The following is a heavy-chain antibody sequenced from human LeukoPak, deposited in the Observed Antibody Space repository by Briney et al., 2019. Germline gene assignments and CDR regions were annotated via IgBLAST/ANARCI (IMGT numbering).Heavy chain of an antibody. CDR3: AKGGTEIYYYGMDV. J-gene: IGHJ6*02. CDR2: ISYDGSNK. D-gene: IGHD1-1*01. V-gene: IGHV3-30*18. Sequence: GGSLRLSCAASGFTFSSYGMHRVRQAPGKGLEWVAVISYDGSNKYYADSVKGRFTISRDNSKNTLYLQMNSLRAEDTAVYYCAKGGTEIYYYGMDVWGQGTTVTVSS. CDR1: GFTFSSYG.